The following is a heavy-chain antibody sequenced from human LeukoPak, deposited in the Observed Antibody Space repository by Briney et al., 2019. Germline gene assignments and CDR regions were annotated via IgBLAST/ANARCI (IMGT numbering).Heavy chain of an antibody. CDR2: INPNSGGT. J-gene: IGHJ4*02. CDR1: GYTFTGYY. CDR3: ARDADLGDGDSTTYYFDY. Sequence: ASVKVSCKASGYTFTGYYMHWVRQAPGRGLEWMGWINPNSGGTNYAQKFQGRVTMTRDTSISTAYMELSRLRSDDTAVYYCARDADLGDGDSTTYYFDYWGQGTLVTVSS. V-gene: IGHV1-2*02. D-gene: IGHD4-17*01.